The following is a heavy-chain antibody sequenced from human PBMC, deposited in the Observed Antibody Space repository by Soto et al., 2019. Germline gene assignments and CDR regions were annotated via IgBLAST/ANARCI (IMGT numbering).Heavy chain of an antibody. CDR2: IWYDGSAR. J-gene: IGHJ6*02. CDR1: GFTFGTYG. CDR3: ARGYRDILTVYGMDV. D-gene: IGHD3-9*01. Sequence: QVQLVESGGGVVQPGRSLRLSCAASGFTFGTYGMQWVRQAPGKGLEWVTVIWYDGSARYYADSVRGRFTISRDNSKNTLYLQMSSLRAEDTAVYYCARGYRDILTVYGMDVWGQGTTVTVSS. V-gene: IGHV3-33*01.